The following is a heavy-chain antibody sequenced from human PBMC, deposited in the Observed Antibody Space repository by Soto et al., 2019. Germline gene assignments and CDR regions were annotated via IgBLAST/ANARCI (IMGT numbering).Heavy chain of an antibody. J-gene: IGHJ6*02. D-gene: IGHD6-13*01. V-gene: IGHV1-46*01. CDR1: GYTFTSYY. Sequence: QVQLVQSGAEVKKPGASVKVSCKASGYTFTSYYMHWVRQAPGQGLERLGIINPSGGSTRYAQKFQGRLAMTRDTSTRTVYMELSSLRSEDTAVYYCARDLRIADSRPYYYYYGMDVWGQGTTVTVSS. CDR3: ARDLRIADSRPYYYYYGMDV. CDR2: INPSGGST.